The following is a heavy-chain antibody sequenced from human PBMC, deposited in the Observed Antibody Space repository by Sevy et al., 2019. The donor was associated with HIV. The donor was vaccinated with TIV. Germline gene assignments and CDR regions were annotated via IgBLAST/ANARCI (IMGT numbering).Heavy chain of an antibody. D-gene: IGHD3-3*01. CDR2: IYTGGGT. CDR3: ARVPRYDEPYYFDY. J-gene: IGHJ4*02. Sequence: GGSLRLSCAASGFIVTSHYMAWVRQASGKGLEWVSSIYTGGGTYYADSVKGRFTISRDNSKNTLYLQMNSLSAEDTAFYYCARVPRYDEPYYFDYWGQGALVTVSS. V-gene: IGHV3-53*01. CDR1: GFIVTSHY.